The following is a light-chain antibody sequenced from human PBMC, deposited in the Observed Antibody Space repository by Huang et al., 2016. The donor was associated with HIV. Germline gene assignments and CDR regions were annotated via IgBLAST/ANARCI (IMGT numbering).Light chain of an antibody. J-gene: IGKJ4*01. CDR3: QQYYSNPLT. V-gene: IGKV4-1*01. CDR1: QSVLYRSNNKNY. Sequence: DIVMTQSPDSPAVSLGEKDTINCKSSQSVLYRSNNKNYFAWYQQKPGQPPKLLIYWASTRESGVPERFSGSGSGTDFPRTIRSLQAEDVAVYFCQQYYSNPLTFGGGTNVGLK. CDR2: WAS.